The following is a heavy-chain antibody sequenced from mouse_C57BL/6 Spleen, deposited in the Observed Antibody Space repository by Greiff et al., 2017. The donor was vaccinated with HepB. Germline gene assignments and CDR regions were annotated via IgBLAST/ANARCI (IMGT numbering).Heavy chain of an antibody. Sequence: QVQLQQPGAELVRPGSSVKLSCKASGYTFTSYWMHWVKQRPIQGLERIGNIDPSDSETHYNQKFKDKATLTVEKSSSTAYMQRSSLKSEDSAVYYCARGVIYDDYQYAMDYLGQGTSVTVAS. V-gene: IGHV1-52*01. CDR3: ARGVIYDDYQYAMDY. D-gene: IGHD2-4*01. J-gene: IGHJ4*01. CDR2: IDPSDSET. CDR1: GYTFTSYW.